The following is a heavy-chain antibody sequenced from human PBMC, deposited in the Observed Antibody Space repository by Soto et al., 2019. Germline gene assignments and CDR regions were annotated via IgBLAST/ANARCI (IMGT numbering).Heavy chain of an antibody. Sequence: QVQLQESGPGLVKPSGTLSLTCAVSSGSISSSNWWSWVRQPPGKGLEWIGEIDHSGSTNYNPTPKRRSTISLAKSTVLVSLRLISVTAADTAVYYCARVYWSGGRCYPRYYYYMDVWGKGTSVTVSS. V-gene: IGHV4-4*02. CDR3: ARVYWSGGRCYPRYYYYMDV. CDR2: IDHSGST. CDR1: SGSISSSNW. J-gene: IGHJ6*03. D-gene: IGHD2-15*01.